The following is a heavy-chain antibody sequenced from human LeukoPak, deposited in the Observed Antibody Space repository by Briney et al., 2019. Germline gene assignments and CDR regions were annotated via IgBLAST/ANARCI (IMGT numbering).Heavy chain of an antibody. CDR2: VYTSGST. J-gene: IGHJ5*02. CDR1: GGSISSGSYY. D-gene: IGHD3-22*01. V-gene: IGHV4-61*02. CDR3: ARVGPPDYYDSSGYRTA. Sequence: SQTLSLTCTVSGGSISSGSYYWSWTRQPAGKGLEWIGRVYTSGSTNYNPSLKSRVTISVDTSKNQFSLRLSSVTAADMAVYYCARVGPPDYYDSSGYRTAWGQGTLVTVSS.